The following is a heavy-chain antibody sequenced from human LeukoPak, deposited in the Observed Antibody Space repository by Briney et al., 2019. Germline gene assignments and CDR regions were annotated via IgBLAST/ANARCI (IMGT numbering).Heavy chain of an antibody. D-gene: IGHD5-12*01. CDR2: IDGSGQTT. J-gene: IGHJ4*01. V-gene: IGHV3-23*01. CDR3: AKVATWTYFDS. CDR1: GLTFSSYA. Sequence: PGGSLRLSCAASGLTFSSYALGWVRQAPGKGLGWVSVIDGSGQTTYYADSVKGRFTISRDSSKNTLYLQLTSLRVEDTAVYYCAKVATWTYFDSWGQGTLVTVSS.